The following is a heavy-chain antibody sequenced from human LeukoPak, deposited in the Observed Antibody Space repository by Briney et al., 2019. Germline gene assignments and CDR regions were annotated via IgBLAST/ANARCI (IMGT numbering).Heavy chain of an antibody. CDR3: AITDGGSRSFDY. V-gene: IGHV4-31*03. CDR1: GGSISSGGYY. J-gene: IGHJ4*02. Sequence: SETLSLTCTVSGGSISSGGYYWSWIRQHPGKGLEWIVYIYYSGSTHYNPSLKSRVTITVDTSKNQFSLKLSSVTAADTAVYYCAITDGGSRSFDYWGQGTLVTVSS. D-gene: IGHD2-15*01. CDR2: IYYSGST.